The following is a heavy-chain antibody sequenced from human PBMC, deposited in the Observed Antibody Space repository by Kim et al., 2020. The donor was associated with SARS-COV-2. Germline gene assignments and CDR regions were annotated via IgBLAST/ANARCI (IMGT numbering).Heavy chain of an antibody. D-gene: IGHD3-22*01. J-gene: IGHJ6*02. CDR1: GYTFTSYD. CDR3: ASGSITMIVVVMILYYYYGMDV. Sequence: ASVKVSCKASGYTFTSYDINWVRQATGQGLEWMGWMNTNSGNTGYAQNFKGRVTMPMNTSISTAYMEMSSLRSEDTAVYYCASGSITMIVVVMILYYYYGMDVWGQGTTVTVSS. V-gene: IGHV1-8*02. CDR2: MNTNSGNT.